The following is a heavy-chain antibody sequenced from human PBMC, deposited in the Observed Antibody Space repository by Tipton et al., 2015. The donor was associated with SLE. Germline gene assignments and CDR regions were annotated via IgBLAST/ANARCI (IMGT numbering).Heavy chain of an antibody. CDR2: IYPGDSDT. CDR1: GYSFTSYW. Sequence: QLVQSGAEVKKPGESLKISCKGSGYSFTSYWIGWVRQMPGKGLEWMGIIYPGDSDTRYSPSFQGQVTISADKSIGTAYLQWSSLKASDTAMYYCASPSAVYSSGSDAFDIWGQGTMVTVSS. CDR3: ASPSAVYSSGSDAFDI. J-gene: IGHJ3*02. V-gene: IGHV5-51*03. D-gene: IGHD6-19*01.